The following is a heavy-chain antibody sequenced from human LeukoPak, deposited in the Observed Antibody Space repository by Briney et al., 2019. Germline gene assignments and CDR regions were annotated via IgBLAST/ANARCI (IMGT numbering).Heavy chain of an antibody. V-gene: IGHV3-48*03. D-gene: IGHD4-17*01. CDR3: ASHYGDYSFDY. J-gene: IGHJ4*02. Sequence: GRSLRLSCAASGFSISSYEMIWVRQAPGKGLEWVSYISSGSSTIYYADSVKGRFSISRDNAKNSLYLQMNSLRAEDTALYYCASHYGDYSFDYWGQGTLVTVSS. CDR1: GFSISSYE. CDR2: ISSGSSTI.